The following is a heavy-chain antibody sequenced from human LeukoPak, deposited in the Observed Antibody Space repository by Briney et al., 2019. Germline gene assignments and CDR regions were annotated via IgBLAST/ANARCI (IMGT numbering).Heavy chain of an antibody. V-gene: IGHV3-7*01. CDR1: GFAFSSYW. J-gene: IGHJ4*02. CDR2: ISPDGSGK. CDR3: ARGLDDSSGYYSGFDY. Sequence: PGGSLRLYCVASGFAFSSYWMSWVRQAPGRGLEVVANISPDGSGKYCVDSVKGRFTISRDNSKNTPYLQMNSLRAEDTAVYYCARGLDDSSGYYSGFDYWGQGTLVTVSS. D-gene: IGHD3-22*01.